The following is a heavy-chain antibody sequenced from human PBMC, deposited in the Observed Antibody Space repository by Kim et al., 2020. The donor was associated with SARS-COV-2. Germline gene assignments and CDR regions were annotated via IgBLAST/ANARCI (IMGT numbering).Heavy chain of an antibody. J-gene: IGHJ4*02. V-gene: IGHV3-21*01. Sequence: AVSGKCRFTISGDNDKHSLYLHMNSLRAEDTAVYYCARSYSSGWCYFDYWGQGTLVTVSS. D-gene: IGHD6-19*01. CDR3: ARSYSSGWCYFDY.